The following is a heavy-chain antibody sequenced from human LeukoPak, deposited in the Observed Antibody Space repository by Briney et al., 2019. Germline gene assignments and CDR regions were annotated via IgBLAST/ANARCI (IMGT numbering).Heavy chain of an antibody. V-gene: IGHV3-21*01. CDR3: ATWREYSSPRVTNDAFDI. D-gene: IGHD6-6*01. Sequence: PGGPLRLSCAASGFTFSSYSMNWVRQAPGKGLEWVSSISSSSSYIYYADSVKGRFTISRDNAKNSLYLQMNSLRAEDTAVYYCATWREYSSPRVTNDAFDIWGQGTMVTVSS. CDR1: GFTFSSYS. J-gene: IGHJ3*02. CDR2: ISSSSSYI.